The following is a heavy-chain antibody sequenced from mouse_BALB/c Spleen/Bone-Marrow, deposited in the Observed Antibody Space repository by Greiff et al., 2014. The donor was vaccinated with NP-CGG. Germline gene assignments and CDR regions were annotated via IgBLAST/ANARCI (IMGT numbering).Heavy chain of an antibody. CDR3: ARGIDY. CDR2: ISSGGST. Sequence: EVNLVESGGGLVKPGGSLKLSCAASGFTFSSYAMSWVRQTPEKRLEWVASISSGGSTYYPDSVKGRFTIPIDNARNILYLQMSSLRSEDTAMYYCARGIDYWGQGTTLTVSS. J-gene: IGHJ2*01. V-gene: IGHV5-6-5*01. CDR1: GFTFSSYA.